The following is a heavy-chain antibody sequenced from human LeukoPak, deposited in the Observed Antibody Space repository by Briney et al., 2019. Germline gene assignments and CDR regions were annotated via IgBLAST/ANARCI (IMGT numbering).Heavy chain of an antibody. Sequence: KPSETLSLTCTVSGGSISSSNYYWGWIRQPPGKGLECIGSVYYSGNTYYNPSLKGRVTISVDTSKNQFSLKLSSVTAADTAVYYCARAVTSSSSWYKWVNWFDPWGQGTLVTVSS. CDR3: ARAVTSSSSWYKWVNWFDP. V-gene: IGHV4-39*07. D-gene: IGHD6-13*01. CDR1: GGSISSSNYY. J-gene: IGHJ5*02. CDR2: VYYSGNT.